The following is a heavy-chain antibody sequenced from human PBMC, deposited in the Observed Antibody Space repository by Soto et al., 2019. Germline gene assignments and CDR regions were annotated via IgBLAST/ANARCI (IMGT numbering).Heavy chain of an antibody. CDR3: ARADTAMADFDY. V-gene: IGHV4-30-4*01. Sequence: LXLACTVSAGSISSGDYYWSWIRQPPGKGLEWIGYIYYSGSTYYNPSLKSRVTISVDTSKNQFSLKLSSVTAADTAVYYCARADTAMADFDYWGQGTLVTVSS. CDR2: IYYSGST. J-gene: IGHJ4*02. D-gene: IGHD5-18*01. CDR1: AGSISSGDYY.